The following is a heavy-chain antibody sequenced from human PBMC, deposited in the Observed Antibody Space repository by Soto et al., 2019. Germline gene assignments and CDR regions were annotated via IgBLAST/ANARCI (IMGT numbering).Heavy chain of an antibody. D-gene: IGHD1-26*01. CDR3: ATQEVGGTYVYTFDP. CDR1: GGSSTSSSYY. V-gene: IGHV4-39*01. Sequence: PSETLSLTCTVSGGSSTSSSYYWGWIRQPPGKGLEWIGSIYYSGSTYYNPSLKSRVTISVDTSKNQFSLKLSSVTAADTAEYYCATQEVGGTYVYTFDPWGQGTLVTVSS. J-gene: IGHJ5*02. CDR2: IYYSGST.